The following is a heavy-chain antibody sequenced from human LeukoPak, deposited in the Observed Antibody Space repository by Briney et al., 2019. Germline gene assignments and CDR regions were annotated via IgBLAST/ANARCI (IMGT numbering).Heavy chain of an antibody. CDR3: ANDGSGHDSSSLDFDY. CDR1: GFTFSSYG. D-gene: IGHD6-13*01. Sequence: GGSLRLSCAASGFTFSSYGMHWVRQAPGKRLEWVAFIRYDGSNKYYADSVKGRFTISRDNSKNTLYLQMNSLRAEDTAVYYCANDGSGHDSSSLDFDYWGQGTLVTVSS. CDR2: IRYDGSNK. V-gene: IGHV3-30*02. J-gene: IGHJ4*02.